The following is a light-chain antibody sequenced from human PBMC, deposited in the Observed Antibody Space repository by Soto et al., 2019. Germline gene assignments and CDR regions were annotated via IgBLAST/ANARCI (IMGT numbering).Light chain of an antibody. CDR3: QQYKNWLALT. Sequence: EIVMAQSPATLSVSRGERATRSCGASQRLSSNLAWYQQKPGQAPRLLIYGVSTRATGVPVRFSGSGSGTEFTLTISSLQSEDSAVYYCQQYKNWLALTFGGGTKVDIK. CDR2: GVS. V-gene: IGKV3-15*01. J-gene: IGKJ4*01. CDR1: QRLSSN.